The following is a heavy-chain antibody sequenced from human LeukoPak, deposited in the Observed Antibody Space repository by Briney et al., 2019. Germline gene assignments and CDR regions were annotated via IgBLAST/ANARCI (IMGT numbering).Heavy chain of an antibody. CDR3: ARHANYYGSGSYYMGYFDY. J-gene: IGHJ4*02. V-gene: IGHV4-59*08. CDR2: IYYSGST. Sequence: SETLSLTCTVSGGSISSYYWSWIRQPPGKGLEWIGYIYYSGSTNYNPSLKSRVTISVDTSKNQFSLKLSSVTAADTAVYYCARHANYYGSGSYYMGYFDYWGQGTLVTVSS. CDR1: GGSISSYY. D-gene: IGHD3-10*01.